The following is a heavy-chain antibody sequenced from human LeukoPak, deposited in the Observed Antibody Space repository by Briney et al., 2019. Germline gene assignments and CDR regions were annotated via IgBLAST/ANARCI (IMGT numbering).Heavy chain of an antibody. Sequence: SETLSLTCAVYGGSFSGYYWSWIRQPPGKGLEWIGEINHSGSTNYNPSLKCRVTISVDTSKNQFSLKLSSVTAADTAVYYCARGPPPTRKRLYYYDSSGYRGNCFDPWGQGTLVTVSS. D-gene: IGHD3-22*01. CDR3: ARGPPPTRKRLYYYDSSGYRGNCFDP. J-gene: IGHJ5*02. V-gene: IGHV4-34*01. CDR2: INHSGST. CDR1: GGSFSGYY.